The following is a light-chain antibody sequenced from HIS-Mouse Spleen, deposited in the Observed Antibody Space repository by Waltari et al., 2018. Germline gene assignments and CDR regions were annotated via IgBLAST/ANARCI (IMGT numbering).Light chain of an antibody. J-gene: IGLJ2*01. CDR2: EDS. V-gene: IGLV3-10*01. CDR3: YSTDSSGNHRV. Sequence: SYELTQPPSVSVSPGQTARITCSGDALPKKYAYWYKQKSGQAPVLVIYEDSKRPSGIPERFSGSSSGTMATLTISGAQVEDEADYYCYSTDSSGNHRVFDGGTKLTVL. CDR1: ALPKKY.